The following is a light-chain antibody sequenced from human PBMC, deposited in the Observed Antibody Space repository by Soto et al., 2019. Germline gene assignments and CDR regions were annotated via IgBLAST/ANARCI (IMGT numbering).Light chain of an antibody. J-gene: IGKJ5*01. Sequence: DIQMTQSPSSLSASVGDRVTITCRASQSISSYLNWYQQKPGKGPKVLIYAASSLQSGVPSRFSGSGSGTAFTLTISSLQPADFVTYYYQQTYSTPPITFGQGTRLEIK. CDR1: QSISSY. CDR2: AAS. CDR3: QQTYSTPPIT. V-gene: IGKV1-39*01.